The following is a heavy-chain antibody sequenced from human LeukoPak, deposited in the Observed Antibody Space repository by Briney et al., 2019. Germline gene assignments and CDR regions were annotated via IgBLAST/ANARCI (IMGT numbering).Heavy chain of an antibody. V-gene: IGHV3-23*01. D-gene: IGHD2-2*01. CDR1: GFTFSSYA. CDR3: AKDLRASYCSSTSCYEYYYYYGMDV. Sequence: PGGSLRLSCAASGFTFSSYAMSWVRQAPGKGLEWVSAISGSGGSTYYADSVKGRFTISRDNSKNTQYLQMNSLRAEDTAVYYCAKDLRASYCSSTSCYEYYYYYGMDVWGQGTTVTVSS. J-gene: IGHJ6*02. CDR2: ISGSGGST.